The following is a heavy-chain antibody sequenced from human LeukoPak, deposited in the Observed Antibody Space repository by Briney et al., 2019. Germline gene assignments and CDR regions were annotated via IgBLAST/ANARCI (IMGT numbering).Heavy chain of an antibody. CDR1: GFTFSSYA. CDR3: ATLYSGYDSDYYYGMDV. Sequence: GGSLRLSCAASGFTFSSYALHWVRQAPGKGLEWVAVISYDDGSNKYYADSVKGRFTISRDNSKNTLYLQMNSLRTEDTAVYYCATLYSGYDSDYYYGMDVWGQGTTVTVSS. D-gene: IGHD5-12*01. J-gene: IGHJ6*02. CDR2: ISYDDGSNK. V-gene: IGHV3-30*04.